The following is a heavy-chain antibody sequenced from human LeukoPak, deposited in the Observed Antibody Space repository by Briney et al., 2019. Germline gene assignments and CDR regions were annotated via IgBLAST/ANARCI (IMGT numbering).Heavy chain of an antibody. D-gene: IGHD1-1*01. CDR3: ARQDFWTFDY. Sequence: PSETLSLTCTVSGDSITNDNHYWSWIRQPAGKGLEWIGRISATGNTNYNPSPKSRVTISADTSKNQFSLRLSSVTAADTAVYYCARQDFWTFDYWGQGTLVTVSS. V-gene: IGHV4-61*02. CDR1: GDSITNDNHY. J-gene: IGHJ4*02. CDR2: ISATGNT.